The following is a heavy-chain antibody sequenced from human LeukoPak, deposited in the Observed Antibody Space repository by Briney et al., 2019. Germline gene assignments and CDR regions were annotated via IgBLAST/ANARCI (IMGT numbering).Heavy chain of an antibody. D-gene: IGHD5-12*01. Sequence: ASENLSLTCTVSGGSISSNYWSWIRQRQGQGLEWIGYIYYSGSTNDNTSLKRRVTISVGTSKNQFSLKLCSVTAADTAVYYCARDKFGYSGYNYYYYGMDVWGQGTTVTGSS. J-gene: IGHJ6*02. CDR1: GGSISSNY. CDR2: IYYSGST. CDR3: ARDKFGYSGYNYYYYGMDV. V-gene: IGHV4-59*01.